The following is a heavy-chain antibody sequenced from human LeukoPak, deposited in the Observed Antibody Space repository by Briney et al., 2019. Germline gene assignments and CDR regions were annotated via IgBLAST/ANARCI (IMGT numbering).Heavy chain of an antibody. Sequence: PGGSLRLSCAASGFIFDDAVMHWVRQAPGKGLEWVSGVSRKSDYRAYADSVKGRFTISRDNAKNSLYLQMNSLRAEDTALYYCAREQGYSSGGYYYYMDVWGKGTTVTVSS. CDR2: VSRKSDYR. J-gene: IGHJ6*03. V-gene: IGHV3-9*01. CDR3: AREQGYSSGGYYYYMDV. D-gene: IGHD6-19*01. CDR1: GFIFDDAV.